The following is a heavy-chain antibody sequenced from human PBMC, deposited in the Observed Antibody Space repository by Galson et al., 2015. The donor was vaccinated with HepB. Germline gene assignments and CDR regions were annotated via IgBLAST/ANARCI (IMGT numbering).Heavy chain of an antibody. Sequence: SLRLSCAASGFTFSNYAMHWVRQAPGKGLQFVSAITSSGSNTYYADSLKGRFTISRDNSKNTLYLQVSSLRDDDTALYYCVKLVKTDGFDIWGQGTLVAVSS. J-gene: IGHJ4*02. V-gene: IGHV3-64D*06. D-gene: IGHD3-10*01. CDR2: ITSSGSNT. CDR3: VKLVKTDGFDI. CDR1: GFTFSNYA.